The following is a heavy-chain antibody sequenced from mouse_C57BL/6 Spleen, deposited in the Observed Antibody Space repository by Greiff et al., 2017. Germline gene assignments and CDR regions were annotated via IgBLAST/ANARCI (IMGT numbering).Heavy chain of an antibody. D-gene: IGHD1-1*01. J-gene: IGHJ4*01. CDR3: ARHEHYGSSNYAMDY. CDR1: GFTFSDYG. V-gene: IGHV5-15*01. Sequence: EVHLVESGGGLVQPGGSLKLSCAASGFTFSDYGMAWVRQAPRKGPEWVAFISNLAYSIYYADTVTGRVTISRENAKNTLYLEMSSLRSEDTAMYYCARHEHYGSSNYAMDYWGQGTSVTVSS. CDR2: ISNLAYSI.